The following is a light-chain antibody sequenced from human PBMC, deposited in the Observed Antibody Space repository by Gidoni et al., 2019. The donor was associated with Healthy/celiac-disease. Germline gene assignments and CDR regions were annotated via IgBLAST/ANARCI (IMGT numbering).Light chain of an antibody. CDR2: LGS. V-gene: IGKV2-28*01. Sequence: DIVMTQAPLPLPVTPGDQASISGRSSQSLLQSNGYTYLDWYLQKPGQSPQLLIYLGSNRASGVPDRFSGSGSGTDFTLKISRVEAEDVGVYYCMQALQSHTFGQGTKLEIK. CDR1: QSLLQSNGYTY. J-gene: IGKJ2*01. CDR3: MQALQSHT.